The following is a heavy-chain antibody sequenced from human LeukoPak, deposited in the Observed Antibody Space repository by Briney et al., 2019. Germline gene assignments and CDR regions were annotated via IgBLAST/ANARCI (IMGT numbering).Heavy chain of an antibody. J-gene: IGHJ4*02. CDR2: ISSSGSTI. CDR3: AKSGGSGYNPYYFDY. Sequence: GGSLRLSCAASGFTFSSYEMNWVRQAPGKGLEWVSYISSSGSTIYYADSVKGRFTISRDNSKNTLYLQMYSLRAEDTAVYYCAKSGGSGYNPYYFDYWGQGTLVTVSS. V-gene: IGHV3-48*03. D-gene: IGHD3-22*01. CDR1: GFTFSSYE.